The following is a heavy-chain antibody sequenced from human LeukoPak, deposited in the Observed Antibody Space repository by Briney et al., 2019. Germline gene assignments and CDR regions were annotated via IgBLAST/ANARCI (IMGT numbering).Heavy chain of an antibody. D-gene: IGHD5-18*01. V-gene: IGHV4-39*01. Sequence: SETLSLTCTVSGGSISSSNYYWGWIRQPPGKGLDSIGNIFYSGNTYYNPSLKSRVTISVDTSKNQFSLRLSSVTAADTAVYYCARLGGYSYGSSYYFDYWGQGTLVTVSS. CDR1: GGSISSSNYY. CDR3: ARLGGYSYGSSYYFDY. CDR2: IFYSGNT. J-gene: IGHJ4*02.